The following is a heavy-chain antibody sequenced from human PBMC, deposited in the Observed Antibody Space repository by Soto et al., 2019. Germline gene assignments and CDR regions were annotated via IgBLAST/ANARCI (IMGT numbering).Heavy chain of an antibody. J-gene: IGHJ6*02. CDR2: ITYSGTT. CDR1: GGSISSSDYN. CDR3: GSVYDHVTGRYRSRMHV. V-gene: IGHV4-30-4*01. D-gene: IGHD3-16*01. Sequence: QVQLQESGPGLVKPSQTLSLTCTVSGGSISSSDYNWCWIRQPPGKGLEWIGYITYSGTTYYNPSLRSRLTISVDRSENQCCLKLTSVTAGDPAVYYCGSVYDHVTGRYRSRMHVWGQGTTVTVSS.